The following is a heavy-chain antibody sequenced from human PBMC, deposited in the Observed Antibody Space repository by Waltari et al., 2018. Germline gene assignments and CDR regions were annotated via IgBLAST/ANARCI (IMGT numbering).Heavy chain of an antibody. Sequence: QTTLKESGPTQLELKQTPPLPCRLSGFSPTSTGAGVVWIRQPPGKALEWLALSYWDDHKVYRPSLQNRLTITKDTSKNQVVLTLANVDPADTATYFCAHRIRFIGAAYYYYYGVDVWGQGTTVTVSS. CDR1: GFSPTSTGAG. CDR3: AHRIRFIGAAYYYYYGVDV. V-gene: IGHV2-5*02. D-gene: IGHD3-3*01. J-gene: IGHJ6*02. CDR2: SYWDDHK.